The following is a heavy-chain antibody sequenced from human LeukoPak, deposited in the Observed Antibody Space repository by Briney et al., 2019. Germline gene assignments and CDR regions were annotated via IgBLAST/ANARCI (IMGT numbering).Heavy chain of an antibody. V-gene: IGHV3-30*04. CDR2: ISYDGSNK. D-gene: IGHD2-2*01. J-gene: IGHJ4*02. CDR1: GFSFRTYA. CDR3: AKGRLGVVVPVDY. Sequence: GGSLRLSCAASGFSFRTYAMHWVRQAPGKGLEWVAVISYDGSNKCYADSVKGRFTISRDNSKNTLYLQMNSLRAEDTAVYYCAKGRLGVVVPVDYWGQGTLVTVSS.